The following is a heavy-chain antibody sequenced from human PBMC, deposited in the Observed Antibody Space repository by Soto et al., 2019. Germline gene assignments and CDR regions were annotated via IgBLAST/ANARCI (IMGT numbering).Heavy chain of an antibody. V-gene: IGHV3-23*01. CDR1: GFTFGNYA. Sequence: GGSLRLSCVGSGFTFGNYAMSWVRQAPGKXLEWVSSITGIDGRTYYADSVKGRFTISRDNPKNTLYLQMNNLRAEDTAMFYCAKDRGPYCSGGICYPPSWFDPWGQGTQVTVSS. J-gene: IGHJ5*02. D-gene: IGHD2-15*01. CDR3: AKDRGPYCSGGICYPPSWFDP. CDR2: ITGIDGRT.